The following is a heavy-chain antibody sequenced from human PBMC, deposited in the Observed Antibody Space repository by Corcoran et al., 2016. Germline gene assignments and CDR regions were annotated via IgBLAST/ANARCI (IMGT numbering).Heavy chain of an antibody. V-gene: IGHV1-69*01. J-gene: IGHJ5*02. D-gene: IGHD6-13*01. Sequence: QVQLVQSGADGKKPGSSVKVSCKASGGTFSSYAISWVRQAPGQGLEWMGGIIPIFGTANYAQKFRGRVTITADESTSTAYMELSSLRSEDMAVYYCAREWQQLVGFSGWFDPWGQGTLVTVSS. CDR2: IIPIFGTA. CDR3: AREWQQLVGFSGWFDP. CDR1: GGTFSSYA.